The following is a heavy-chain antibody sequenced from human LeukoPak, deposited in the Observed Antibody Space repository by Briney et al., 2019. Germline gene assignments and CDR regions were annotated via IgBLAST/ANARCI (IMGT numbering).Heavy chain of an antibody. CDR1: GFTFSSYW. D-gene: IGHD5-18*01. CDR2: IKQDGSEK. CDR3: ARGGTWIQLWPFDY. V-gene: IGHV3-7*01. Sequence: GGSLRLSCAASGFTFSSYWMSWVRQAPGKGLEGVANIKQDGSEKYYVDSVKGRFTISRDNAKNSLYLQMNSLRAEDTAVYYCARGGTWIQLWPFDYWGQGTLVTVSS. J-gene: IGHJ4*02.